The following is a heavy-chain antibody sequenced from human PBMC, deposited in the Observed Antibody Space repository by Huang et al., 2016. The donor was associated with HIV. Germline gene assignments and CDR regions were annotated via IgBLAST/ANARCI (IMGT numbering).Heavy chain of an antibody. CDR3: ARDADRNYRSDAFDI. Sequence: QVQLVESGGGVVQPGRSLRLSCAASGFTFSSYAMHWVRQAPGKGLVWVAIIACDGTYTYYADSADGRFTISRDNSKNKVYMQMDSLRPGEAAVYNGARDADRNYRSDAFDIWGLGTRVTISS. CDR2: IACDGTYT. J-gene: IGHJ3*02. V-gene: IGHV3-30-3*01. D-gene: IGHD4-4*01. CDR1: GFTFSSYA.